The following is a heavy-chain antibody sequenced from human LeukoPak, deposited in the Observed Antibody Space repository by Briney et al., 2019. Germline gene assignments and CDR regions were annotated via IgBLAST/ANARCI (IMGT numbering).Heavy chain of an antibody. V-gene: IGHV3-33*06. CDR3: AKASYYDSSGYYVDDAFDI. J-gene: IGHJ3*02. Sequence: GGSLRLSCAASGFTFSSYGMHWVRQAPGKGLEWVAVIWYDGSNKYYADSVKGRFTISRDNSKNTLYLQMNSLRAEDTAVYYCAKASYYDSSGYYVDDAFDIWGQGTMVTVSS. D-gene: IGHD3-22*01. CDR2: IWYDGSNK. CDR1: GFTFSSYG.